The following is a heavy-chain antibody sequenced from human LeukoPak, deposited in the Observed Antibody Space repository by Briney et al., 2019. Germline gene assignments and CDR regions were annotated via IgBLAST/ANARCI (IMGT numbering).Heavy chain of an antibody. CDR1: GFTFSSYW. V-gene: IGHV3-74*01. CDR3: AVAGSSDYYFDY. Sequence: GGSLRLSCAASGFTFSSYWMHWVRQAPGKGLVWVSRINSDGSSTSYADSVKGRFTISRDKAKNTLYLQMNSLRAEDTAVYYCAVAGSSDYYFDYWGQGTLVTVSS. CDR2: INSDGSST. D-gene: IGHD6-19*01. J-gene: IGHJ4*02.